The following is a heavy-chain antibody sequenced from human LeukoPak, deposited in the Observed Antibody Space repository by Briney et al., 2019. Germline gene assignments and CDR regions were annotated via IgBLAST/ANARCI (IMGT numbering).Heavy chain of an antibody. CDR1: GFTFSSYG. Sequence: GGSLRLSCAASGFTFSSYGMHWVRQAPGKGLEWVAVISYDGSNKYYADSVKGRFTISRDDSKNTLYLQMNSLRAEGTAVYYCAKDLLRAAAAGTYYYYYGMDVWGQGTTVTVSS. J-gene: IGHJ6*02. D-gene: IGHD6-13*01. CDR3: AKDLLRAAAAGTYYYYYGMDV. V-gene: IGHV3-30*18. CDR2: ISYDGSNK.